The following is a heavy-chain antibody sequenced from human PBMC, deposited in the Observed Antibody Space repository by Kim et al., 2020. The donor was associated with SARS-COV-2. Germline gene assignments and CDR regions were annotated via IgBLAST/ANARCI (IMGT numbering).Heavy chain of an antibody. CDR3: ATTWGFGELLGGY. J-gene: IGHJ4*02. Sequence: YADSVKGRFTISRDNSKNTLYLQMNSLRAEDTAVYYCATTWGFGELLGGYWGQGTLVTVSS. V-gene: IGHV3-66*01. D-gene: IGHD3-10*01.